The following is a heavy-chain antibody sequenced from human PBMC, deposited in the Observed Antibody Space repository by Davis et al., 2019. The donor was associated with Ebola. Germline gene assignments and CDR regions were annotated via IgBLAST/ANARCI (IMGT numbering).Heavy chain of an antibody. CDR1: GFTFSSYA. D-gene: IGHD6-13*01. V-gene: IGHV3-7*01. CDR2: IKQDGSEK. CDR3: AKDGRYSSSWYDY. Sequence: GGSLRLSCAASGFTFSSYAMSWVRQAPGKGLEWVANIKQDGSEKYYVDSVKGRFTISRDNAKNSLYLQMNSLRAEDTAVYYCAKDGRYSSSWYDYWGQGTLVTVSS. J-gene: IGHJ4*02.